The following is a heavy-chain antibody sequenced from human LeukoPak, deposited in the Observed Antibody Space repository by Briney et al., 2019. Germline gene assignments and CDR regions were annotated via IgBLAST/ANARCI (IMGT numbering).Heavy chain of an antibody. CDR2: IYYSGST. CDR1: GGSISSYY. V-gene: IGHV4-59*01. CDR3: ARVTGYMTEDFFDY. Sequence: SETLSLTCAVYGGSISSYYWSWIRQPPGKGLEWIGYIYYSGSTDYNPSLKSRVTISVDTSRNQFSLRLSSVTAADTAVYYCARVTGYMTEDFFDYWGQGTLVTVSS. J-gene: IGHJ4*02. D-gene: IGHD6-13*01.